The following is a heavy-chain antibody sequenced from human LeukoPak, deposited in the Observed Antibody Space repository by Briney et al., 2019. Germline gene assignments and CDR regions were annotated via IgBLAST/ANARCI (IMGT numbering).Heavy chain of an antibody. CDR1: GYTFTSYY. J-gene: IGHJ3*02. CDR2: INPSGGST. CDR3: AKGRIGDYRGNPDAFYN. Sequence: GASVKVSCKASGYTFTSYYMHWVRQAPGQGLEWMGIINPSGGSTSYAQKFQGRVTMTRDMSTSTVYMELSSLRSEDTAVYYCAKGRIGDYRGNPDAFYNWGQGTMVTVSS. V-gene: IGHV1-46*01. D-gene: IGHD4-23*01.